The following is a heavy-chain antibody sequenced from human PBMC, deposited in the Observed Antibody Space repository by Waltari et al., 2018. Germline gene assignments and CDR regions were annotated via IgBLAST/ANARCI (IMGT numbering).Heavy chain of an antibody. J-gene: IGHJ3*02. CDR2: IYYSGST. D-gene: IGHD6-6*01. CDR1: GGSISSYY. V-gene: IGHV4-59*01. Sequence: QVQLQESGPGLVKPSETLSLTCTVSGGSISSYYWSWIRQPPGKGLEWIGYIYYSGSTTYNPSLKSRVTISVDTSKNQFSLKLSSVTAADTAVYYCARAPSIAARRDAFDIWGQGTMVTVSS. CDR3: ARAPSIAARRDAFDI.